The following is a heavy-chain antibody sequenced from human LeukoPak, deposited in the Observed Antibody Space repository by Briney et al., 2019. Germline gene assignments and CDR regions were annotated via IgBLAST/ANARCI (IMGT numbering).Heavy chain of an antibody. CDR2: IYTSGST. Sequence: PSETLSLTCAVSGGSISSSNWWSWVRQPPGKGLEWIGRIYTSGSTNYNPSPKSRVTISVDTSKNQFSLKLSSVTAADTAVYYCARAVDGSGLRYYYYMDVWGKGTTVTVSS. J-gene: IGHJ6*03. CDR1: GGSISSSNW. CDR3: ARAVDGSGLRYYYYMDV. V-gene: IGHV4-4*02. D-gene: IGHD3-10*01.